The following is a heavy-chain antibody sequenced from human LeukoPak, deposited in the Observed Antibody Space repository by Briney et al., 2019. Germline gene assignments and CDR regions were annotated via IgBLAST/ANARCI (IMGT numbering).Heavy chain of an antibody. CDR1: GFTFTGYA. J-gene: IGHJ4*02. D-gene: IGHD6-13*01. V-gene: IGHV3-23*01. Sequence: GGSLRLSCAASGFTFTGYAMSWVRQAPGKGLEWVSSISGSGGSTYYADSVKGRFTISRDNSKNTLYLQMNSLRAEDTAVYYCAKAGGKYSSSWYEDYWGQGTLVTVSS. CDR3: AKAGGKYSSSWYEDY. CDR2: ISGSGGST.